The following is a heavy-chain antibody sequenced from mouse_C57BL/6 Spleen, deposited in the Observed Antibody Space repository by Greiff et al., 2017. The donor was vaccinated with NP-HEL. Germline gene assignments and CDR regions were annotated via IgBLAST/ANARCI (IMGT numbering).Heavy chain of an antibody. CDR1: GYSITSGYY. V-gene: IGHV3-6*01. D-gene: IGHD1-1*02. CDR2: ISYDGSN. CDR3: ARDGGNFDY. J-gene: IGHJ2*01. Sequence: VQLKESGPGLVKPSQSLSLTCSVTGYSITSGYYWNWIRQFPGNKLEWMGYISYDGSNNYNPSLKNRISITRDTSKNQFFLKLKSVTTEDTATYYCARDGGNFDYWGQGTTLTVSS.